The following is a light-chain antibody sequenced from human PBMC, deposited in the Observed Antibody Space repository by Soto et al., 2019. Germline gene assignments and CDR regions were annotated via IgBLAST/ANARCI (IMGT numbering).Light chain of an antibody. CDR1: QSVSKL. J-gene: IGKJ2*02. Sequence: EIVLTQSPATLFLSPGERATLSCRASQSVSKLLTWYKQKPGQPPSLLLYDVSTRPAGIPARFSGSGSVTDFTLTISSLVPEDFAVYVYQQCTNGPPCTFGQGTKLYSK. CDR2: DVS. CDR3: QQCTNGPPCT. V-gene: IGKV3-11*01.